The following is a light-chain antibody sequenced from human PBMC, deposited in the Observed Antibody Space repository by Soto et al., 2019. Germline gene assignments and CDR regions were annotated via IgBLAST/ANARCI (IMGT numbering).Light chain of an antibody. J-gene: IGLJ2*01. CDR2: EVS. CDR3: SSYTTRSTLV. CDR1: SSDVGGYNY. Sequence: QSALNQPASVSGSPGRSITISCTGTSSDVGGYNYVSWYQQHPGKAPKLMIYEVSNRPSGVSNRFSGSKSGNTASLTISGLQAEDEADYYCSSYTTRSTLVFGGGTKLTVL. V-gene: IGLV2-14*01.